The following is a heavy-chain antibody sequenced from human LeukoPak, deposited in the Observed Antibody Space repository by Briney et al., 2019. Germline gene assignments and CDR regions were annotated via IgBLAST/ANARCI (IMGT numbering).Heavy chain of an antibody. V-gene: IGHV3-33*03. D-gene: IGHD4-17*01. CDR2: IWVDGSQK. CDR1: GFTFSHHG. CDR3: ATGALTTGIDY. J-gene: IGHJ4*02. Sequence: PGTSLRLSCTASGFTFSHHGFHWVRQAPGKGLEWVAVIWVDGSQKYYADSVRGRFTFSRDNSKNTLYLQMNSLRAEDTAVYYCATGALTTGIDYWGQGTLVTVSS.